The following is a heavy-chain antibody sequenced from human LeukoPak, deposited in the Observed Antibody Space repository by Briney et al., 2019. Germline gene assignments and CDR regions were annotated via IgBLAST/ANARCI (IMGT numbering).Heavy chain of an antibody. D-gene: IGHD5-12*01. Sequence: GRSLRLSCAASGFTFSSYEMNWVRQAPGKGLEWVSYISSSGSTIYYADSVKGRFTISRDNAKNSLYLQMNSLRAGDTAVYYCATDVNGGYFNYWGLGMLVTVSS. CDR3: ATDVNGGYFNY. V-gene: IGHV3-48*03. J-gene: IGHJ4*02. CDR1: GFTFSSYE. CDR2: ISSSGSTI.